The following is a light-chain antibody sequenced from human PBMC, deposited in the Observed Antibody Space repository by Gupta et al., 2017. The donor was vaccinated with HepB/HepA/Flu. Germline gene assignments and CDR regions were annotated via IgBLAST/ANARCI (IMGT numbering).Light chain of an antibody. CDR3: QHHCSSSKWT. CDR2: GAS. V-gene: IGKV3-20*01. Sequence: IVLTQSPGTLSLSPGERATLSCRTSQIISSTYLAWYQHKPGQAPRLLIYGASTRATGVPDRFSGSGYGTDFTLTISRRESEDFAVYYCQHHCSSSKWTFGQGTTVEIK. CDR1: QIISSTY. J-gene: IGKJ1*01.